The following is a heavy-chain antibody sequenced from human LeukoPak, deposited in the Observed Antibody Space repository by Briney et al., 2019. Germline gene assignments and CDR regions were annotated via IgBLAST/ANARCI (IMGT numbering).Heavy chain of an antibody. CDR3: VRQSDYDYGAPYFDC. D-gene: IGHD5-12*01. V-gene: IGHV4-59*08. CDR1: GGSISPYY. CDR2: IYYSGST. Sequence: SETLSFTCTVSGGSISPYYWSWLRQPPGKGLKWIGYIYYSGSTYYNHSLNSRTTISVDTFSNHFSLILSPGSAAATAVYYCVRQSDYDYGAPYFDCWGQGTLVTVSS. J-gene: IGHJ4*02.